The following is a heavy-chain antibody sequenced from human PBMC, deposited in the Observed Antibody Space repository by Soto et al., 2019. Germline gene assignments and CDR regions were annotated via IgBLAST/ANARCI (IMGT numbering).Heavy chain of an antibody. CDR3: ASALYYYDSSGYYQPYYGMDV. Sequence: GESLKISCNGSGYSFTSYWIGWVRQMPGKGLEWMGIIYPGDSDTRYSPSFQGQVTISADKSISTAYLQWSSLKASDTAMYYCASALYYYDSSGYYQPYYGMDVWGQGTTVTVSS. CDR1: GYSFTSYW. V-gene: IGHV5-51*01. D-gene: IGHD3-22*01. J-gene: IGHJ6*02. CDR2: IYPGDSDT.